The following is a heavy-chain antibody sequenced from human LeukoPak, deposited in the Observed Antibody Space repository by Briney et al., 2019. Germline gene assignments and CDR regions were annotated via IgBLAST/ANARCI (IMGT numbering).Heavy chain of an antibody. Sequence: SETLSLTCTVSGGSISSYYWSWIRQPPGKGLEWIGYIYTSGSTNYNPSLKSRVTISVDTSKNQFSLKLSSVTAADMAVYYCARHGPQVASGRTYYYYYYYMDVWGKGTTVTVSS. J-gene: IGHJ6*03. CDR1: GGSISSYY. D-gene: IGHD5-12*01. CDR2: IYTSGST. V-gene: IGHV4-4*09. CDR3: ARHGPQVASGRTYYYYYYYMDV.